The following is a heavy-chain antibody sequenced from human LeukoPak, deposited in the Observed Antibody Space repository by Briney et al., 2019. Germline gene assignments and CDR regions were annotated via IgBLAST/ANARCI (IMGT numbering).Heavy chain of an antibody. V-gene: IGHV4-34*01. CDR3: ARGYMVRGLPYLDY. Sequence: SETLSLTCAVYGGSFSGYYWSWIRQPPGKGLEWIGEINHSGSTNYNPSLKSRVTMSVDTSKNQFSLKLSSVIAADTALYYCARGYMVRGLPYLDYWGQGTVVTVSS. D-gene: IGHD3-10*01. J-gene: IGHJ4*02. CDR2: INHSGST. CDR1: GGSFSGYY.